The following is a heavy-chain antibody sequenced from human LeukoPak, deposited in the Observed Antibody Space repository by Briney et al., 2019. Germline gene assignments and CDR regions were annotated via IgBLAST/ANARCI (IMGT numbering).Heavy chain of an antibody. V-gene: IGHV3-48*02. Sequence: GGSLRLSWGASGFTFNSYSMHWVRQAPGKGLEWVSYISSSTSQIYYADSVKGRFTISRDSARRSLFLQMNSLRDEDTAVYYCARDIHWAFDYWGQGTLVTVSS. CDR2: ISSSTSQI. D-gene: IGHD7-27*01. CDR3: ARDIHWAFDY. CDR1: GFTFNSYS. J-gene: IGHJ4*02.